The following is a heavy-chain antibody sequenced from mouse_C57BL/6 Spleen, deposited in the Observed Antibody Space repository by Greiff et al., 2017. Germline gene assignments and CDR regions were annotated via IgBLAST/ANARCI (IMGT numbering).Heavy chain of an antibody. D-gene: IGHD6-2*01. J-gene: IGHJ2*01. CDR2: NYWDDDK. CDR3: AQSLPYYFDY. Sequence: QVQLKESGPGLLQSSQTLSLTCSFSGFSLSTSGMVVSWIRQPSGKGLEWLAHNYWDDDKRSNSSLKSRLTISKDTSRNQVFLKITSVDTADTATYYCAQSLPYYFDYWGQGTTLTVSS. CDR1: GFSLSTSGMV. V-gene: IGHV8-12*01.